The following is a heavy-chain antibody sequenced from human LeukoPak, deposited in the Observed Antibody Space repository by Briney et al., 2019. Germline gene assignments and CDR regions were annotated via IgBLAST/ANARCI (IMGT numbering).Heavy chain of an antibody. CDR3: ARAGSSGWSTNDY. CDR1: GFTFRSYW. CDR2: IDSYGST. J-gene: IGHJ4*02. D-gene: IGHD6-19*01. Sequence: GGSLRLSCAASGFTFRSYWMHWVRQAPGKGLVWVSRIDSYGSTNYADSVKGRFTISRDNAKNTLYLQMNSLRAEDTAVYYCARAGSSGWSTNDYWGQGTLVTVSS. V-gene: IGHV3-74*01.